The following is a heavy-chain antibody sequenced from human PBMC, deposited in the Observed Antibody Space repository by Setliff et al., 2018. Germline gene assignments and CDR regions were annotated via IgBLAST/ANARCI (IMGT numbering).Heavy chain of an antibody. CDR2: INHDGIEK. D-gene: IGHD2-21*02. Sequence: GGSLRLSCAASGFSFRDSWMSWVRQAPGEGLEWVANINHDGIEKYYVDSVKGRFTISRDNAKNSLYLQMNSLRAEDTAVYYCVRGGEGRDDSNSGSWGQGTLVTVSS. CDR3: VRGGEGRDDSNSGS. CDR1: GFSFRDSW. J-gene: IGHJ5*02. V-gene: IGHV3-7*01.